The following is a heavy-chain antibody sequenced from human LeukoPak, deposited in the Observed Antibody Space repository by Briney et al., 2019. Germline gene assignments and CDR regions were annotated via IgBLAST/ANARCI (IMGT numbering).Heavy chain of an antibody. J-gene: IGHJ4*02. Sequence: GGSLRLSCAASGFTFSNYSLNWVRQAPGKGLEGVSSISSSSYYIYYADSVEGRLTISRDNAKNTLYLQMYRLRAEDTAVYYCANQNYYGSGSYPDSWGQGTLVTVSS. V-gene: IGHV3-21*04. D-gene: IGHD3-10*01. CDR3: ANQNYYGSGSYPDS. CDR1: GFTFSNYS. CDR2: ISSSSYYI.